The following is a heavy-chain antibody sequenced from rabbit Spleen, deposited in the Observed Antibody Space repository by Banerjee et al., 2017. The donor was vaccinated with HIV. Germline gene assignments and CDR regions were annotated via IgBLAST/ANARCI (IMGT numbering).Heavy chain of an antibody. D-gene: IGHD8-1*01. Sequence: QLKESGGGLVQPGGSLKLSCKVSGFDFSSYYMTWVRQAPGKGLEWTGYIDPVFGNTYYASWVNGRSTISSDNAQNTVDLQMNSPTAADTATYFCARHAGYAGYGYSTLDLWGPGTLVTVS. CDR1: GFDFSSYY. J-gene: IGHJ4*01. CDR3: ARHAGYAGYGYSTLDL. CDR2: IDPVFGNT. V-gene: IGHV1S7*01.